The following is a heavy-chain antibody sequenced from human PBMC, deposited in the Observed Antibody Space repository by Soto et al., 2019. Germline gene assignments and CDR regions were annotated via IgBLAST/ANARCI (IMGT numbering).Heavy chain of an antibody. Sequence: PGGSLRLSCAASGFTFSSYSMNWVRQAPWKGLEWVSSISSSSSYIYYADSVKGRFTISRDNAKNSLYLQMNSLRAEDTAVYYCARDFRGGSYYYYYGMDVWGQGTTVTVSS. CDR3: ARDFRGGSYYYYYGMDV. CDR1: GFTFSSYS. J-gene: IGHJ6*02. D-gene: IGHD1-26*01. CDR2: ISSSSSYI. V-gene: IGHV3-21*01.